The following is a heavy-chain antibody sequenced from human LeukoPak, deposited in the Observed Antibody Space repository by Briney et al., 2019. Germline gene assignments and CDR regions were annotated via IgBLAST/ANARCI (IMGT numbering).Heavy chain of an antibody. Sequence: SETLSLTCTVSGGSIRSHYWSWIRQPPGKGLEWIGYIYYSGSTSYTPSLKTRVTISVDTSKNQFSLKLSSVTAADTAVYYCARDVSYCSSTSCYADWFDPWGQGTLVTVSS. CDR1: GGSIRSHY. V-gene: IGHV4-59*11. CDR3: ARDVSYCSSTSCYADWFDP. D-gene: IGHD2-2*01. J-gene: IGHJ5*02. CDR2: IYYSGST.